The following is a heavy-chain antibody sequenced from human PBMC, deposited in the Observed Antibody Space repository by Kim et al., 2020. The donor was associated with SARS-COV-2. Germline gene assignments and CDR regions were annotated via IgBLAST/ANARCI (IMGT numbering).Heavy chain of an antibody. D-gene: IGHD3-10*01. V-gene: IGHV4-34*01. J-gene: IGHJ4*02. CDR3: PLFTQFGGSLFDY. CDR2: INHSGST. Sequence: SETLSLTCAVYGGSFSGYYWSWIRQPPGKGLEWIGEINHSGSTNYNPSLKSRVTISVDTSKNQFSLKLSSVTAADTAVYYCPLFTQFGGSLFDYWGQGTLVTVSS. CDR1: GGSFSGYY.